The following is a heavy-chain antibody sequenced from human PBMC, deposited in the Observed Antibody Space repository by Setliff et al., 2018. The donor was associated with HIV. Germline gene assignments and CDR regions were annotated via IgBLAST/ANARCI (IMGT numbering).Heavy chain of an antibody. Sequence: ASVKVSCKASGYTFTTYAINWVRQAPGQGLEWMGWINTNTGNPTYAQVFAGRFVFSLDTSVSTAYLQISSLKAEDTAMYYCARGCNGGNCYHGSGWFDPWGQGTLVTVSS. CDR3: ARGCNGGNCYHGSGWFDP. CDR1: GYTFTTYA. D-gene: IGHD2-15*01. V-gene: IGHV7-4-1*02. CDR2: INTNTGNP. J-gene: IGHJ5*02.